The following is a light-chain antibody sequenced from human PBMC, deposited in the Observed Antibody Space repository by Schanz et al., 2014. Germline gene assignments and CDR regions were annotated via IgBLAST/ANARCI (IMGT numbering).Light chain of an antibody. V-gene: IGLV2-23*01. CDR2: EGS. CDR1: SSDVGSYNL. J-gene: IGLJ3*02. Sequence: QSVLTQPASVSGSPGQSITISCTGTSSDVGSYNLVSWYQQHPGKAPKVMIYEGSKRPSGVSNRFSGSKSGNTASLTISGLQAEDEADYYCCSYAGSYEVFGGGTKLTVL. CDR3: CSYAGSYEV.